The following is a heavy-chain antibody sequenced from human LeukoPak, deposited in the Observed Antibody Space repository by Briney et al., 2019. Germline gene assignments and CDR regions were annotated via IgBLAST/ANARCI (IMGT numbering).Heavy chain of an antibody. CDR1: GGSFSGYY. V-gene: IGHV4-34*01. J-gene: IGHJ4*02. CDR2: INHSGST. D-gene: IGHD6-19*01. CDR3: ARGGTGGYSSGWQRKSPALDY. Sequence: SETLSLTCAVYGGSFSGYYWSWICQPPGKGLEWIGEINHSGSTNYNPSLKSRVTISVDTSKNQFSLKLSSVTAADTAVYYCARGGTGGYSSGWQRKSPALDYWGQGTLVTVSS.